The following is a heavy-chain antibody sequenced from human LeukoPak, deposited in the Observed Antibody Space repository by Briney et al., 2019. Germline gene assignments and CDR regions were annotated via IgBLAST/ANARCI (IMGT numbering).Heavy chain of an antibody. J-gene: IGHJ4*02. CDR1: SDSINTITSCY. V-gene: IGHV4-61*01. Sequence: SETLSLTCSLSSDSINTITSCYWSCIRQRPGKGLEWIADIHYSGSTRNNPSLESRVTLSIDTSKNQFSLKLRSVTAADTALYYCARNVGGRRGWDYYFDRWGRGSLVTVSS. D-gene: IGHD3-10*01. CDR2: IHYSGST. CDR3: ARNVGGRRGWDYYFDR.